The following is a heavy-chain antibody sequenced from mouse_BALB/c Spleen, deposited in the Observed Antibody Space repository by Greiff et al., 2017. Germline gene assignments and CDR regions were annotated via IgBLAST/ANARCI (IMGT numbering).Heavy chain of an antibody. J-gene: IGHJ4*01. CDR1: GDSITSGY. CDR2: ISYSGST. CDR3: ARGGDGNYDNAMDY. D-gene: IGHD2-1*01. Sequence: EVHLVESGPSLVKPSQTLSLTCSVTGDSITSGYWNWIRKFPGNKLEYMGYISYSGSTYYNPSLKSRISITRDTSKNQYYLQLNSVTTEDTATYYCARGGDGNYDNAMDYWGQGTSVTVSS. V-gene: IGHV3-8*02.